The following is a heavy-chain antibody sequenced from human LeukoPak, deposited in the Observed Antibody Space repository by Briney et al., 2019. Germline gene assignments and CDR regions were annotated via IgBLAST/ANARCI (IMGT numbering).Heavy chain of an antibody. CDR1: GFTFDDYA. J-gene: IGHJ3*02. V-gene: IGHV3-43D*03. CDR3: ARDSRVSSGTGHAFDI. Sequence: GGSLRLSCAASGFTFDDYAMHWVRQAPGKGLEWVSLISWDGGSTYYADSVKGRFTISRDNSKNTLYLQMNSLRAEDTAVYYCARDSRVSSGTGHAFDIWGQGTMVTVSS. CDR2: ISWDGGST. D-gene: IGHD6-25*01.